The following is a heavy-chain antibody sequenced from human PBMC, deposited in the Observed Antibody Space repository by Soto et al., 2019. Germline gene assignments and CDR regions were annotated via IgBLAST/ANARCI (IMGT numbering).Heavy chain of an antibody. CDR1: VDSVSSNSAS. CDR2: TYYSSKLYN. V-gene: IGHV6-1*01. D-gene: IGHD3-10*01. J-gene: IGHJ3*02. CDR3: ARKLRGGFDI. Sequence: SETLSLTCALSVDSVSSNSASWNWIRQSPSRGLEWLGRTYYSSKLYNDYAISVKSRITINPDTSKNQFSLQLNSVSPEDTAVYYCARKLRGGFDIWGQGTRVTVSS.